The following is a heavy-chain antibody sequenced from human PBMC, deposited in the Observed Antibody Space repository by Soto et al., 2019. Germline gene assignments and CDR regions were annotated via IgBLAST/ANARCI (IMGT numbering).Heavy chain of an antibody. Sequence: PSETLSLTCTVSGGSISSYYWSWIRQPPGKGLEWIGYIYYSGSTNYNPSLKSRVTISVDTSKNQFSLKLSSVTAADTAVYYCARATMVRGVRYYYMDVWGKGTTVTVSS. J-gene: IGHJ6*03. CDR1: GGSISSYY. V-gene: IGHV4-59*01. CDR3: ARATMVRGVRYYYMDV. D-gene: IGHD3-10*01. CDR2: IYYSGST.